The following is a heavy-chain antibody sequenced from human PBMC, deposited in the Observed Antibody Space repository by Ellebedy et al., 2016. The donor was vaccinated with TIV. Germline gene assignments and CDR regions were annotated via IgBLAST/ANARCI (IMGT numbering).Heavy chain of an antibody. CDR2: INHSGST. CDR1: GGSFSGYY. Sequence: SETLSLXCAVYGGSFSGYYWSWIRQPPGKGLEWIGEINHSGSTNYNPSLKSRVTISVDTSKNQFSLKLSSVTAADTAVYYCARAQRITMVRGVIPPRRLDYWGQGTLVTVSS. J-gene: IGHJ4*02. CDR3: ARAQRITMVRGVIPPRRLDY. D-gene: IGHD3-10*01. V-gene: IGHV4-34*01.